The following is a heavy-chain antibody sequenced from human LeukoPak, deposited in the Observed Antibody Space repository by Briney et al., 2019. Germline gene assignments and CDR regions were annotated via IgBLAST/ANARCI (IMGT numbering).Heavy chain of an antibody. D-gene: IGHD3-22*01. CDR1: GSSISPYY. Sequence: SETLSLTCTVSGSSISPYYWSWIRQPPGKGLEWIGYIYYSGSPNYNPSLKSRVTISGDTSKNQFSLKLSSVTAADTAVYYCASHYYDSTGYPNYFHYWGHGTLVTVSS. J-gene: IGHJ4*01. V-gene: IGHV4-59*01. CDR3: ASHYYDSTGYPNYFHY. CDR2: IYYSGSP.